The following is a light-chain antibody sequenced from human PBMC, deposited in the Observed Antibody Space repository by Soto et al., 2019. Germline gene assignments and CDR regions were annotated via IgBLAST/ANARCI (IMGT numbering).Light chain of an antibody. CDR2: EVS. CDR1: STDDGGYNY. Sequence: QSVLTQPPSASGSPGQSVTISCTGTSTDDGGYNYVSWYQQHPGKAPKLMIYEVSKRPSGVPDRFSGSKPGNTASLTVSGLLAEDEADYYCSSYAGSLYVFGTGTKVTVL. CDR3: SSYAGSLYV. V-gene: IGLV2-8*01. J-gene: IGLJ1*01.